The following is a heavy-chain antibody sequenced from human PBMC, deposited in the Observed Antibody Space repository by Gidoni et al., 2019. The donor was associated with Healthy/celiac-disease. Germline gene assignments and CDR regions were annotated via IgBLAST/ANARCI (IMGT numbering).Heavy chain of an antibody. J-gene: IGHJ4*02. D-gene: IGHD3-3*02. Sequence: QVQLVGSGGGVVQPGRSLRLSCSASGFTFRSSAMSWVRPAPGKGLEWVAVISYDGSNKYYQDSLKGRFTISRDNSKNTLYLQMNSLRSEDTAVYYCARAIRNDYWGQGTLVTVSS. CDR2: ISYDGSNK. CDR1: GFTFRSSA. CDR3: ARAIRNDY. V-gene: IGHV3-30-3*01.